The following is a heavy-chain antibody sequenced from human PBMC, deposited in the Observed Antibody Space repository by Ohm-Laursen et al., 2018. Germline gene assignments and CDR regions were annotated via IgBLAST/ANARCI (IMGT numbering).Heavy chain of an antibody. V-gene: IGHV4-39*07. Sequence: SETLSLTCTVSGGSISSSSYYWGWIRQPPGKGLEWIGSVYYSGSTYYNPSLKSRVTMSVDTSKNQFSLKLSSVTAADTAVYYCARGGSGSYVDYWGQGILVTVSS. CDR2: VYYSGST. J-gene: IGHJ4*02. CDR1: GGSISSSSYY. D-gene: IGHD1-26*01. CDR3: ARGGSGSYVDY.